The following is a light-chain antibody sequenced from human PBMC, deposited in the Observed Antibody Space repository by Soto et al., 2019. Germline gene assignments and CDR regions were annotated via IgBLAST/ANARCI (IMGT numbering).Light chain of an antibody. Sequence: ETVLTQSPGTLSLSPGERATLSCRASQSVSSNYLVWYQQKPGQPPRLLISGVSTRATGIPDRFSGSGSGTDFTLTISRLEPADVAVYYCQQYAPSPAITFGQGTRVEIK. CDR2: GVS. CDR1: QSVSSNY. CDR3: QQYAPSPAIT. V-gene: IGKV3-20*01. J-gene: IGKJ5*01.